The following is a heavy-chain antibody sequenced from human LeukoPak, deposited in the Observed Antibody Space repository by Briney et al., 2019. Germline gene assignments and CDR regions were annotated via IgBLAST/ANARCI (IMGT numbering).Heavy chain of an antibody. Sequence: SETLSLTCTVSGGSISSYYWSWIRQPPGKGLEWIGYIYYSGSTNYNPSLKSRVTISVDTSKNQFSLKLSSVTAADTAVYYCARHRGSGSYYRWFDPWGQGTLVTVSS. J-gene: IGHJ5*02. CDR2: IYYSGST. CDR3: ARHRGSGSYYRWFDP. CDR1: GGSISSYY. V-gene: IGHV4-59*08. D-gene: IGHD1-26*01.